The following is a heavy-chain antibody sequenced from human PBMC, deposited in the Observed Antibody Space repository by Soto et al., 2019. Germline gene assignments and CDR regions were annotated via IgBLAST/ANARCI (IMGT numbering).Heavy chain of an antibody. CDR2: ISYDGSNK. Sequence: QVQLVESGGGVVQPGRSLRLSCAASGFTFSSYAMHWVRQAPGKGLEWVAVISYDGSNKYYADSVKGRFTISRDNSKNPLYLQMNSLRAEDTAVYYCAREDAPHLKYSSGFDYWGQGTLVTVSS. V-gene: IGHV3-30-3*01. D-gene: IGHD6-19*01. CDR3: AREDAPHLKYSSGFDY. CDR1: GFTFSSYA. J-gene: IGHJ4*02.